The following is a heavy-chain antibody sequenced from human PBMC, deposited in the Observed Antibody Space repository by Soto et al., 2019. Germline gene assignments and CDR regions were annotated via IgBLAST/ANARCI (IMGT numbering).Heavy chain of an antibody. CDR2: IYYSGGT. Sequence: SETLSLTCTVSGGSISSGDYYWSWIRQPPGKGLEWIGYIYYSGGTYYNPSLKSRVTISVDTSKNQFSLKLSSVTAADTAVYYCARVVPPARPDYWGQGTLVTVSS. D-gene: IGHD2-2*01. V-gene: IGHV4-30-4*01. J-gene: IGHJ4*02. CDR3: ARVVPPARPDY. CDR1: GGSISSGDYY.